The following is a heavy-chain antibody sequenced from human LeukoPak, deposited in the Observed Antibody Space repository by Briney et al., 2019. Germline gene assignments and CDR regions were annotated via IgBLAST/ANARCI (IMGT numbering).Heavy chain of an antibody. CDR3: ARAGSGWYYFDY. D-gene: IGHD6-19*01. Sequence: GGSLRLSCAASGFTFSSYDMHRVRQATGEGLEWVSAIGTAGDTYYPGSVKGRFTISRENAENSLYLQMNSLRAGDTAMYYCARAGSGWYYFDYWGQGTLVTVSS. CDR2: IGTAGDT. V-gene: IGHV3-13*01. J-gene: IGHJ4*02. CDR1: GFTFSSYD.